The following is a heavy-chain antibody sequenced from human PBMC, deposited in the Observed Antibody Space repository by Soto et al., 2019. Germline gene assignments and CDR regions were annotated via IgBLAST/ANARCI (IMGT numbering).Heavy chain of an antibody. D-gene: IGHD5-12*01. J-gene: IGHJ4*02. CDR3: AKNGGLTMGSGYRTLDY. CDR2: IRSKAYGGTP. V-gene: IGHV3-49*01. Sequence: KGLEWVSLIRSKAYGGTPEYTTSVKGRFTISRDDSKNTLYLQMNSLRAEDTAVFYCAKNGGLTMGSGYRTLDYWCQGTLVTVS.